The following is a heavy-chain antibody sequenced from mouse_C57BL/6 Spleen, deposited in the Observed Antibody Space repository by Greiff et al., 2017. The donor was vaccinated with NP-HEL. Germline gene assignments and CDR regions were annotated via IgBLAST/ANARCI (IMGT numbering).Heavy chain of an antibody. CDR2: ISYDGSN. V-gene: IGHV3-6*01. J-gene: IGHJ3*01. CDR1: GYSITSGYY. CDR3: ARGYDGYLAWFAY. Sequence: DVQLVESGPGLVKPSQSLSLTCSVTGYSITSGYYWNWIRQFPGNKLEWMSYISYDGSNNYNPSLKNRISITREPSKNQFFLKLNSVTTEDTATYYGARGYDGYLAWFAYWGQGTLVTVAA. D-gene: IGHD2-3*01.